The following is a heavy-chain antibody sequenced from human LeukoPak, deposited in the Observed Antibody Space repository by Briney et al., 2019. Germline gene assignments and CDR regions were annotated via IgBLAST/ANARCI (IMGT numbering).Heavy chain of an antibody. D-gene: IGHD1-1*01. CDR2: IYPGDSDT. J-gene: IGHJ5*02. CDR3: ARGYNWNDGANWFDP. V-gene: IGHV5-51*01. CDR1: GYSFTSYW. Sequence: GESLKISCKGSGYSFTSYWIGWVRQMPGKGLEWMGIIYPGDSDTRYSPSFQGQVTISADKSISTAYLQWSSLKASDTAMYYCARGYNWNDGANWFDPWGLGTLVTVSS.